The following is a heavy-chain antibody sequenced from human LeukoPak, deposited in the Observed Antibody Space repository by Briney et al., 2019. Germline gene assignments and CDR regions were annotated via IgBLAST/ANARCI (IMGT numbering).Heavy chain of an antibody. CDR2: ISSSGSTI. J-gene: IGHJ4*02. Sequence: GGSLRLSCAASGFTFSDYYMSWIRQAPGKGLEWVSHISSSGSTIYYADSVKGRFTISRDNAKNSLYLQMNSLRAEDTAVYYCARDTAMVSFDYWGQGTLVTVSS. D-gene: IGHD5-18*01. V-gene: IGHV3-11*01. CDR1: GFTFSDYY. CDR3: ARDTAMVSFDY.